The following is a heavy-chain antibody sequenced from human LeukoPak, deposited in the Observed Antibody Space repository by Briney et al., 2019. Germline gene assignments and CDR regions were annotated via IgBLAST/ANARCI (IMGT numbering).Heavy chain of an antibody. CDR2: IIPIFGTA. J-gene: IGHJ4*02. D-gene: IGHD3-22*01. CDR1: GGTFSSYA. V-gene: IGHV1-69*13. Sequence: ASVKVSCKASGGTFSSYAISWVRQAPGQGLEWMGGIIPIFGTANYAQKFQGRVTITADESTSTAYMELSNLRSEDTAVYYCARYPITMKGFDYWGQGTLVTVSS. CDR3: ARYPITMKGFDY.